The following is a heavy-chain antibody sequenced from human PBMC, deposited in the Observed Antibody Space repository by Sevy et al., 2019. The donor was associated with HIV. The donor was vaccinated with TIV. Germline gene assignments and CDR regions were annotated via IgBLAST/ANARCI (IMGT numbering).Heavy chain of an antibody. D-gene: IGHD5-18*01. CDR2: IIPIFGTA. CDR1: GGTFSSYA. V-gene: IGHV1-69*06. CDR3: AGEADVDTAMVRDYYYYMDV. Sequence: ASVKVSCKASGGTFSSYAISWVRQAPEQGLEWMGGIIPIFGTANYAQKFQGRVTITADKSTSTAYMELSSLRSEDTAVYYCAGEADVDTAMVRDYYYYMDVWGKGTTVTVSS. J-gene: IGHJ6*03.